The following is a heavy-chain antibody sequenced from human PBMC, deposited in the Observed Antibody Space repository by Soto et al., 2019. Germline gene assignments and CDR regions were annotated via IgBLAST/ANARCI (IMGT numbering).Heavy chain of an antibody. V-gene: IGHV3-30-3*01. D-gene: IGHD3-10*01. J-gene: IGHJ4*02. CDR3: ARDKNPWFGELSTFDY. CDR1: GFTFSSYA. CDR2: ISYDGSSK. Sequence: GGSLRLSCAASGFTFSSYAMHGVRQAPGKGLEWVAVISYDGSSKYYADSVKGRFTISRDNSKNTLYLQMNSLRAEDTAVYYCARDKNPWFGELSTFDYWGQGTLVTVSS.